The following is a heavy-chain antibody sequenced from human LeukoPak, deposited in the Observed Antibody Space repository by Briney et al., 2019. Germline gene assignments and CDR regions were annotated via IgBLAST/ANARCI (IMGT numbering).Heavy chain of an antibody. J-gene: IGHJ6*03. Sequence: GGSLRLSCAASGFTLSSFWMDWVRQAPGKGLVWVSRIDTDGSTTVYAESVKGRFTSSRDNAKNTLYLQMNSLRAEDTAVYYCARSEYSSTWYGDHYYYYMDVWGKGTTVTVSS. D-gene: IGHD6-13*01. CDR1: GFTLSSFW. V-gene: IGHV3-74*01. CDR2: IDTDGSTT. CDR3: ARSEYSSTWYGDHYYYYMDV.